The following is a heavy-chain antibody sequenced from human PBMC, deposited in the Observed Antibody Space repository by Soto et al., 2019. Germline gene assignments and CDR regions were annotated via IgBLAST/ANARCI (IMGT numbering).Heavy chain of an antibody. J-gene: IGHJ5*02. CDR1: GYTFTRYD. V-gene: IGHV1-8*01. CDR3: ARGIKYGAYSWSFDP. D-gene: IGHD4-17*01. CDR2: MNPNRGNT. Sequence: QVQLVQSGAEVKKPGASVKVSCKASGYTFTRYDINWVRQATGQGLEYLGWMNPNRGNTAYVQKVQGRVTMTWDTSIPTAYMELSTLRSEDPAVYFCARGIKYGAYSWSFDPWGQGTLVTVSS.